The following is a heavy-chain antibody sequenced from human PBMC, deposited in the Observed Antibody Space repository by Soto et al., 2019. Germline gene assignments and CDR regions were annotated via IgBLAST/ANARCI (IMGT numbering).Heavy chain of an antibody. CDR1: GYTFTGYY. CDR2: INPNSGGT. CDR3: ARDCSGGSCYYYGMDV. V-gene: IGHV1-2*02. J-gene: IGHJ6*02. D-gene: IGHD2-15*01. Sequence: ASVKVSCKASGYTFTGYYMHWVRQAPGQGLERMGWINPNSGGTNYAQKFQGRVTMTRDTSISTAYMELSRLRSDDTAVYYCARDCSGGSCYYYGMDVWGQGTTVTVSS.